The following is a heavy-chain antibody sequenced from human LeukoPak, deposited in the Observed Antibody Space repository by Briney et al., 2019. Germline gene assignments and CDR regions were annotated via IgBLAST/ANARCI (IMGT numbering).Heavy chain of an antibody. CDR2: IKPDSGAT. D-gene: IGHD4/OR15-4a*01. V-gene: IGHV1-2*02. CDR3: ARDHDYGPDY. J-gene: IGHJ4*02. CDR1: GYTFTVHY. Sequence: GASLKVSCKASGYTFTVHYLHWLRQAPGQGLEWMGWIKPDSGATNFARNFQGRVTMTSDTSINTAYMELSSLTSDDTAMYYCARDHDYGPDYWGQGTLVTVSA.